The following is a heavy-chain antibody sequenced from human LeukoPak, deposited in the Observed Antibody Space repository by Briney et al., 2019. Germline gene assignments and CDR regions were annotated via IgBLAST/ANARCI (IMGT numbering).Heavy chain of an antibody. V-gene: IGHV3-15*01. J-gene: IGHJ4*02. CDR1: GFTFSSYW. CDR3: PQGPPTPGFSPPPPGN. CDR2: IKSKTDGGTT. D-gene: IGHD3-3*01. Sequence: PGGSLRLSCAASGFTFSSYWMHWVRQAPGKGLEWVGRIKSKTDGGTTDYAAPVKGRFTISRDDSKNTLYLQMNSLKTEDTAVYYFPQGPPTPGFSPPPPGNWGQGTLVTVSS.